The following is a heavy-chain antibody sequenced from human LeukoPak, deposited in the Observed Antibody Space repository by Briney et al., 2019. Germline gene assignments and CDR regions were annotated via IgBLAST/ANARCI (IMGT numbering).Heavy chain of an antibody. V-gene: IGHV3-23*01. J-gene: IGHJ4*02. CDR3: AKRGVVIRVILVGFHKEAYYFDS. CDR1: GITLSNYG. CDR2: ISDSGGNT. D-gene: IGHD3-22*01. Sequence: GGSLRLSCAVSGITLSNYGMSWVRQAPGKGLEWVAGISDSGGNTKYADSVKGRFTISRDNPKNTLYLHMNSLRAEDTAVYFCAKRGVVIRVILVGFHKEAYYFDSWDQGALVTVSS.